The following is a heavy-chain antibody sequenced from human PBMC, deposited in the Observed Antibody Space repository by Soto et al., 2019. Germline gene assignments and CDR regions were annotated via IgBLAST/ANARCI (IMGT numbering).Heavy chain of an antibody. D-gene: IGHD3-3*01. J-gene: IGHJ4*02. Sequence: QVQLVQSGAEVKKPGASVTISCKASGYSFSRSPLHWVRQAPGQSLEWMGWINTGNGDTKFSDTIHGRVTITRDTAASTAYMELSSLRFEETAVYFCARAYDCWSGWSERWGLGNLVNVSS. CDR2: INTGNGDT. CDR1: GYSFSRSP. V-gene: IGHV1-3*04. CDR3: ARAYDCWSGWSER.